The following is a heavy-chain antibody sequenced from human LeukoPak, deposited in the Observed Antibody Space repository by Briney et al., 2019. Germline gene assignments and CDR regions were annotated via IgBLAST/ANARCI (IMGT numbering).Heavy chain of an antibody. CDR1: GYTLTELS. CDR2: FAPEDGET. D-gene: IGHD3-16*01. Sequence: GAAVTVTRKFSGYTLTELSMHGVGQPRGRGGAWMGGFAPEDGETIYAQKFQGTVTMTEDTSTDTAYIEQSSLRSQDTAVYYCATALNVDPRAGMDVWGQGTTVTVSS. CDR3: ATALNVDPRAGMDV. J-gene: IGHJ6*02. V-gene: IGHV1-24*01.